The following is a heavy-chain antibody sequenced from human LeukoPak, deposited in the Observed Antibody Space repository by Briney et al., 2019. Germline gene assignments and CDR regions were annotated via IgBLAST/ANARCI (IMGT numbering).Heavy chain of an antibody. CDR3: AKLTYYYGSGSYYRTPIDY. D-gene: IGHD3-10*01. CDR2: ISSSAGTI. Sequence: GGSLRLSCAASGFTFSVYEMNWVRQAPGKGLEWVSYISSSAGTIYYADSVKGRFTISRDNARNSLYLQMNSLRAEDTAVYYCAKLTYYYGSGSYYRTPIDYWGQGTLVTVSS. CDR1: GFTFSVYE. J-gene: IGHJ4*02. V-gene: IGHV3-48*03.